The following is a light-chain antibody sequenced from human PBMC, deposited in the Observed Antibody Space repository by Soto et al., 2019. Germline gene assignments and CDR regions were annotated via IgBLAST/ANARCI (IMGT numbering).Light chain of an antibody. CDR2: DVS. Sequence: QSALTQPASVSGSPGQSITISCTGTSSDVGGYNYVSWYQQHPGKAPKLMICDVSNRPSGVSNRFSGSKSGNTASLTISGLQAEDEADYYCSSYTSSSLWVFGTGTKVTVL. V-gene: IGLV2-14*01. CDR3: SSYTSSSLWV. CDR1: SSDVGGYNY. J-gene: IGLJ1*01.